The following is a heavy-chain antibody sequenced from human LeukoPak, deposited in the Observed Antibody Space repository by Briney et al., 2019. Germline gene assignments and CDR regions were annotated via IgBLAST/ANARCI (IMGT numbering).Heavy chain of an antibody. CDR1: EYSLTNFP. CDR3: ARGRGSNSLDY. D-gene: IGHD1-26*01. J-gene: IGHJ4*02. V-gene: IGHV1-3*04. CDR2: INTVKDDI. Sequence: GASMKVSCKASEYSLTNFPLHWVRRAPGQSLEWMGWINTVKDDIKYSQKFQDRVTITTDTSANTAYVELNSLTSEDTAMYYCARGRGSNSLDYWGQGTLVTVSS.